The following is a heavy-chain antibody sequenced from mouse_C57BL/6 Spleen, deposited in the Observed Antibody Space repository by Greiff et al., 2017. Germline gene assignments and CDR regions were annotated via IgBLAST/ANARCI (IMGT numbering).Heavy chain of an antibody. V-gene: IGHV1-18*01. Sequence: VQLKESGPELVKPGASVKIPCKASGYTFTDYNMDWVKQSHGKSLEWIGDINPNNGGTIYNQKFKGKATLTVDKSSSTAYMELRSLTSEDTAVYYCARYDYYFAYWGQGTLVTVSA. CDR3: ARYDYYFAY. D-gene: IGHD2-4*01. CDR1: GYTFTDYN. CDR2: INPNNGGT. J-gene: IGHJ3*01.